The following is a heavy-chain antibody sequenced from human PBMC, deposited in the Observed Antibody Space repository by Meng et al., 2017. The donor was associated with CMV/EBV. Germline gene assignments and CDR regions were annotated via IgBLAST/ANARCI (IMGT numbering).Heavy chain of an antibody. CDR2: IIPIFGTA. D-gene: IGHD2-15*01. CDR3: VGNTVVVVAASPRDY. CDR1: GGPFSSYA. Sequence: SGGPFSSYAISWVRQAPGQGLEWMGGIIPIFGTANYAQKFQGRVTITADESTSTAYMELSSLRSEDTAVYYCVGNTVVVVAASPRDYWGQGTLVTVSS. J-gene: IGHJ4*02. V-gene: IGHV1-69*01.